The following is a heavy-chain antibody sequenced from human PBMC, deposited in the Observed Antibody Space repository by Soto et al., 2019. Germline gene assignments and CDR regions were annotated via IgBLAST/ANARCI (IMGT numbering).Heavy chain of an antibody. CDR1: GFSLSTTAEG. J-gene: IGHJ4*02. V-gene: IGHV2-5*02. D-gene: IGHD2-2*01. Sequence: QITLKESGPTLVKPTQTLTPTCTFSGFSLSTTAEGVGWIRQPPGKALEWLALIYWDDDERYSPSLKSRLTITKDTSKNQVVLTMTNVDPVDTATYYCAHGSCSSADCYPNPYLDYWGQGILVTVSS. CDR2: IYWDDDE. CDR3: AHGSCSSADCYPNPYLDY.